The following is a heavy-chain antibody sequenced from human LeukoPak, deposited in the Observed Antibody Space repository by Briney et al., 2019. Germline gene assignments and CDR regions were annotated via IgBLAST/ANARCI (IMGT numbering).Heavy chain of an antibody. J-gene: IGHJ3*02. Sequence: VASVKVSCKASGYTFTGYYMHWVRQAPGQGLEWMGWINPNSGGTNYAQKFQGRVTMTRDTSISTAYMELSRLRSDDTAVYYCAREILWFGERDGFDIWGQGTMVTVSS. CDR3: AREILWFGERDGFDI. V-gene: IGHV1-2*02. D-gene: IGHD3-10*01. CDR1: GYTFTGYY. CDR2: INPNSGGT.